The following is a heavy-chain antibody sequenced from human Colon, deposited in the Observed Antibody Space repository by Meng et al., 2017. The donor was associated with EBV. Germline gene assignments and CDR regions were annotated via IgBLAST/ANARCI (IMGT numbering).Heavy chain of an antibody. D-gene: IGHD2-21*01. Sequence: QGQLQQWGPGLLKPSETLSLTCAVYGGSLSDYCCHWIRQPPGKGLEWIGEVNHSKSTNYNPSLKSRITISLDTSKNQVSLRLNSVTAADTAAYYCASFDHIPRRNYFDYWGQGTLVTVSS. CDR1: GGSLSDYC. CDR2: VNHSKST. V-gene: IGHV4-34*02. J-gene: IGHJ4*02. CDR3: ASFDHIPRRNYFDY.